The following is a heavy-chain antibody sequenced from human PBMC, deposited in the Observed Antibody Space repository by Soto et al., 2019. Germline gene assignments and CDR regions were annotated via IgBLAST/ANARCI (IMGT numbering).Heavy chain of an antibody. CDR1: GYRFTSYW. CDR2: FYPGDSDT. D-gene: IGHD6-13*01. V-gene: IGHV5-51*01. CDR3: AICSIAAAGFDY. J-gene: IGHJ4*02. Sequence: GESLKISCKGYGYRFTSYWIGWVRQMPGRGLEWMGIFYPGDSDTRVSPSFQAQVTISADKSISTAYLQWSSLKASDTAIYYCAICSIAAAGFDYWGQGTLVTVSS.